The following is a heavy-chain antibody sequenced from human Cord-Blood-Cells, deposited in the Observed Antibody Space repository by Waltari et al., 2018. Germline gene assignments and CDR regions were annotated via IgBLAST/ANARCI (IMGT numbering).Heavy chain of an antibody. D-gene: IGHD3-16*02. CDR1: GFTFSSYS. CDR3: ARDSGDYVWGSYRYFDY. Sequence: EVQLVESGGGLVKPGGSLRLSCAASGFTFSSYSMNWVRQAPGKGLEGVSSISGSSSYIYYADSVKGRFTIPRDNAKNSLYLQMNSLRAEDTAVYYCARDSGDYVWGSYRYFDYWGQGTLVTVSS. CDR2: ISGSSSYI. J-gene: IGHJ4*02. V-gene: IGHV3-21*01.